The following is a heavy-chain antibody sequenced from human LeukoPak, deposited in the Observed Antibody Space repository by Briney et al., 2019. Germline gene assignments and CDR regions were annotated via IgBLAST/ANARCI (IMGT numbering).Heavy chain of an antibody. CDR1: GGSVNSGNYY. CDR3: ARGISGDYASAYYYYYGMDV. V-gene: IGHV4-61*01. D-gene: IGHD4-17*01. Sequence: SETLSLTCTVSGGSVNSGNYYWSWLRQPPGKGLEWIGFIYYSGSTNFHPSLKSRVTISVDTSKNQFSLKLSSVTAADTAVYYCARGISGDYASAYYYYYGMDVWGQGTTVTVSS. CDR2: IYYSGST. J-gene: IGHJ6*02.